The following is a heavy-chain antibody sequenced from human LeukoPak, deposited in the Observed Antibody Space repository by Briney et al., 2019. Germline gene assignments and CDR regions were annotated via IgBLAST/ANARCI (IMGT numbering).Heavy chain of an antibody. CDR2: ISSDSIYI. CDR1: GFTFSSYS. J-gene: IGHJ4*02. D-gene: IGHD3-10*01. V-gene: IGHV3-21*04. Sequence: PGGSLRLSCAASGFTFSSYSMNWVRQAPGKGLEWVSSISSDSIYIYYADSVKGRFTISRDNSKNTLYLQTTSLRAEDTAVYYCAKDLVTGSLDYWGQGTLVTVSS. CDR3: AKDLVTGSLDY.